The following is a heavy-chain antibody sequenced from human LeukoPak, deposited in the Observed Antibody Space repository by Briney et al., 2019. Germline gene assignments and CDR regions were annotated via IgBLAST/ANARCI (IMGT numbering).Heavy chain of an antibody. CDR1: GGTFSSYA. CDR3: ARGITDPLDY. CDR2: IIPIFGTA. D-gene: IGHD3-10*01. V-gene: IGHV1-69*05. Sequence: GASVKVSCKASGGTFSSYAISWVRQAPGQGLEWMGGIIPIFGTANYAQKLQGRVTMTTDTSTSTAYMELRSLRSDDTAVYYCARGITDPLDYWGQGTLVTVSS. J-gene: IGHJ4*02.